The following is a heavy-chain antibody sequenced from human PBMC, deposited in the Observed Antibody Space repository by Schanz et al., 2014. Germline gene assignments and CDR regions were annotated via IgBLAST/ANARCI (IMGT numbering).Heavy chain of an antibody. V-gene: IGHV1-2*02. Sequence: QVQLVQSGAEVKKPGSSVKVSCKASGGTFSSYAFSWVRQAPGQGLEWMGWINPNSGDRNYAQKFQGRVTMTRDTSISTAYMELSSLRSEDTAVYYCARAAYGGYTSTPLRYWGQGTLVTVSS. CDR2: INPNSGDR. D-gene: IGHD5-12*01. J-gene: IGHJ4*02. CDR3: ARAAYGGYTSTPLRY. CDR1: GGTFSSYA.